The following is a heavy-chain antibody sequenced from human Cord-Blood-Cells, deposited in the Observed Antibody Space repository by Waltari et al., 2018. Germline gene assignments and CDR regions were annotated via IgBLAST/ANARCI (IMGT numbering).Heavy chain of an antibody. CDR1: GFTFSSYA. J-gene: IGHJ4*02. CDR2: ISYDGRNK. D-gene: IGHD3-22*01. Sequence: QVQLVESGGGVVQPGRSLRLSCAASGFTFSSYAMHWVRQAPGKGLEWVAVISYDGRNKYYADSVKGRFTISRDNSKNTLYLQMNSLRAEDTAVYYCARAPVRYYFDYWGQGTLVTVSS. CDR3: ARAPVRYYFDY. V-gene: IGHV3-30*04.